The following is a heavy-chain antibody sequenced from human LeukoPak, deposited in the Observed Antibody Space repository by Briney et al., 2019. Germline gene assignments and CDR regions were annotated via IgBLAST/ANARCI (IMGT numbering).Heavy chain of an antibody. D-gene: IGHD2-2*02. J-gene: IGHJ6*02. CDR2: ISSSSSYI. Sequence: SWVRQAPGKGLEWVSSISSSSSYIYYADSVKGRFTISRDNAKNSLYLQMNSLRAEDTAVYYCARDFQRWLPAAISPLHYYGMDVWAKGPRSPSP. V-gene: IGHV3-21*01. CDR3: ARDFQRWLPAAISPLHYYGMDV.